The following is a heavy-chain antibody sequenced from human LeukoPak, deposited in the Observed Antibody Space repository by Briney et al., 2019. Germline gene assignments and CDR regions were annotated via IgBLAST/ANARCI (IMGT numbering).Heavy chain of an antibody. Sequence: SETLSLTCAVYGGSFSGYYWSWIRQPPGKGLEWIGEINHRGSTNYNPSLKSRVTVSLDTSKNQFSLKLSSVTAADTAVYYCARAPEAALDWGQGTLVTVSS. J-gene: IGHJ4*02. V-gene: IGHV4-34*01. D-gene: IGHD2-15*01. CDR3: ARAPEAALD. CDR1: GGSFSGYY. CDR2: INHRGST.